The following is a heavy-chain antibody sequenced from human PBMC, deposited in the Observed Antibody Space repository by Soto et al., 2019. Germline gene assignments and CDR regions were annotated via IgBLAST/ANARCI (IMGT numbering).Heavy chain of an antibody. CDR1: GGTFSSYA. J-gene: IGHJ6*02. V-gene: IGHV1-69*13. Sequence: SVKVSCKASGGTFSSYAISWVRQAPGQGLEWMGGIIPIFGTANYAQKNQGRVTITADESTSTAYMEMSSLRSEDTAVYYCARGGTMIVVVITGRKSYYYGMDVWG. CDR2: IIPIFGTA. D-gene: IGHD3-22*01. CDR3: ARGGTMIVVVITGRKSYYYGMDV.